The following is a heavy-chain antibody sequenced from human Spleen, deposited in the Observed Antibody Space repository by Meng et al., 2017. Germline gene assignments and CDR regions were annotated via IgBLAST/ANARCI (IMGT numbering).Heavy chain of an antibody. CDR2: VYYSGST. V-gene: IGHV4-61*01. CDR1: DDSVRSSCCY. Sequence: LQESGPGRVMSSETLSLPWSVSDDSVRSSCCYWSWIRQPPGKGLEWIGYVYYSGSTNYNPSLKSRVTISVDMSKNQFSLKLSSVTAADTAVYYCARERSRNDVGYFDYWGRGSLVTVSS. CDR3: ARERSRNDVGYFDY. D-gene: IGHD1-14*01. J-gene: IGHJ4*02.